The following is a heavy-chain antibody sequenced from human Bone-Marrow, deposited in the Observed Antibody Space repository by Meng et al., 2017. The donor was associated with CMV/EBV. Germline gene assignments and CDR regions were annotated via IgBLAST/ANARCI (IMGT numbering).Heavy chain of an antibody. J-gene: IGHJ4*02. CDR1: GFTFSSYS. D-gene: IGHD2-15*01. CDR2: ISSSSSYI. CDR3: AREKTGSTNHFDY. Sequence: GESLKISCAASGFTFSSYSMNWVRQAPGKGLEWVSSISSSSSYIYYADSVKGRFTISRDNAKNSLHLQMNSLRAEDTAVYYCAREKTGSTNHFDYWGQGTLVTVSS. V-gene: IGHV3-21*01.